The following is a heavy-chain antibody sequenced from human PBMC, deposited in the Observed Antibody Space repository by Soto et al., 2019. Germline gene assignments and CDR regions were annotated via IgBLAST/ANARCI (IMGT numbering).Heavy chain of an antibody. V-gene: IGHV1-18*01. CDR3: ARDYYDSSGYSNWFDP. J-gene: IGHJ5*02. Sequence: ASVKGSCKASGFTFTSFGISWGRQAPGQGLEWMGWISAYNGNTNYAQKLQGRVTMTTDTSTSTAYMELRSLRSDDTAVYYCARDYYDSSGYSNWFDPWGQGTLVTVSS. D-gene: IGHD3-22*01. CDR2: ISAYNGNT. CDR1: GFTFTSFG.